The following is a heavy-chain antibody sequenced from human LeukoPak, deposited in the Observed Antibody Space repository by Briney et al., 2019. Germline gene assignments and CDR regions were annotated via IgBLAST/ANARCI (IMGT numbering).Heavy chain of an antibody. J-gene: IGHJ4*02. CDR1: GGSISSGGYS. D-gene: IGHD3-10*01. CDR3: ARAKYYYSSGSPHFDY. V-gene: IGHV4-30-2*01. CDR2: IYHSGST. Sequence: PQTLSLTCAVSGGSISSGGYSWSWIRQPPGKGLEWIGYIYHSGSTYYNPSLKSRVTISVDRSKNQFSVKLSSVTAADTAVYYCARAKYYYSSGSPHFDYWGQGTLVTVSS.